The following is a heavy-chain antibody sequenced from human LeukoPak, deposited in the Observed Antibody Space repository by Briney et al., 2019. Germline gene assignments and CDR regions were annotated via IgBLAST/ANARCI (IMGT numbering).Heavy chain of an antibody. CDR1: GFTFSSYA. CDR3: AREDNSWLSLDY. V-gene: IGHV3-33*08. Sequence: GRSLRLSCAASGFTFSSYAMHWVRQAPGKGLEWVAVIWYDGSNKYYADSVKGRFTISRDNSKNTLYLQMNGLRAEDTAVYYCAREDNSWLSLDYWGQGTLVTVSS. CDR2: IWYDGSNK. J-gene: IGHJ4*02. D-gene: IGHD3-22*01.